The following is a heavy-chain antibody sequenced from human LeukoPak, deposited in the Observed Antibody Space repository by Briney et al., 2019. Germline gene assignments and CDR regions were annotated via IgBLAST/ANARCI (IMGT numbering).Heavy chain of an antibody. Sequence: SETLSPNCAVHGGSFSGYHWNWIRQSPEKGLEWIGEINDRRRTNYNPSLKSRVTLSVDTSRKQFSLRLSAVTAADTAIYYGARDPTTVVTLPYYFDFWGQGTLVTVSS. V-gene: IGHV4-34*01. CDR1: GGSFSGYH. D-gene: IGHD4-23*01. CDR2: INDRRRT. CDR3: ARDPTTVVTLPYYFDF. J-gene: IGHJ4*02.